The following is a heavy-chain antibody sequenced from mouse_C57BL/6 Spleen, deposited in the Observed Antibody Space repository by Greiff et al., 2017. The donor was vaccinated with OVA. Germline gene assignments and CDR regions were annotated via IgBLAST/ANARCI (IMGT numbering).Heavy chain of an antibody. CDR2: INPSTGGT. D-gene: IGHD2-4*01. J-gene: IGHJ3*01. V-gene: IGHV1-42*01. CDR1: GYSFTGYY. Sequence: EVKLQESGPELVKPGASVKISCKASGYSFTGYYMNWVKQSPEKSLEWIGEINPSTGGTTYNQKFKAKATLTVDKSSSTAYMQLKSLTSEDSAVYYCATLSTKAYWGQGTLVTVSA. CDR3: ATLSTKAY.